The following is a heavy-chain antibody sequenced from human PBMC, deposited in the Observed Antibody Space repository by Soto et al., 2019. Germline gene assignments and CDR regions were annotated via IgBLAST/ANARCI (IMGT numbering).Heavy chain of an antibody. CDR1: GGSISSSSYY. V-gene: IGHV4-39*01. Sequence: SETLSLTCTVSGGSISSSSYYWGWIRQPPGKGLEWIGSIYYSGSTYYNPSLKSRVTISVDTSKNQFSLKLSSVTAADTAVYYCARLDEGYQLLSEGWWFDPWGQGTLVTVSS. CDR2: IYYSGST. D-gene: IGHD2-2*01. CDR3: ARLDEGYQLLSEGWWFDP. J-gene: IGHJ5*02.